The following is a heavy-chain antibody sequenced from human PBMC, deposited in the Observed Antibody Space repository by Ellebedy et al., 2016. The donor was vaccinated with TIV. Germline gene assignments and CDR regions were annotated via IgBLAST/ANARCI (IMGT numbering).Heavy chain of an antibody. CDR3: AREYKGGWWDY. J-gene: IGHJ4*02. Sequence: ASVKVSCKASGYTFTDYYIHWVRQAPGQGLEWMGIIIPSGGITNYAQKFQGRVTMTSDTSTRTVSMELSSLRSEDTATYYCAREYKGGWWDYWGQGTLVTVSS. CDR1: GYTFTDYY. V-gene: IGHV1-46*01. CDR2: IIPSGGIT. D-gene: IGHD6-19*01.